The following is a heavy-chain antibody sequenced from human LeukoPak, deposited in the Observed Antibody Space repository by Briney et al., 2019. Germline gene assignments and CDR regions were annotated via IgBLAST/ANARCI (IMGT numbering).Heavy chain of an antibody. CDR2: INHSGST. CDR1: GGSFSGYY. J-gene: IGHJ4*02. CDR3: ARTPSTITPDY. Sequence: SETLSLTCAVYGGSFSGYYWSWLRQPPGKGLEWIGEINHSGSTNYNPSLKSRVTISVDTSKNQFSLKLSSVTAADTAVYYCARTPSTITPDYWGQGTLVTVSS. D-gene: IGHD5-12*01. V-gene: IGHV4-34*01.